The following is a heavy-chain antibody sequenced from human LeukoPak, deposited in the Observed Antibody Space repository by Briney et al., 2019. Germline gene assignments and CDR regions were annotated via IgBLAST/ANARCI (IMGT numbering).Heavy chain of an antibody. CDR1: GFTFSSYW. CDR3: AHTVWSGNYFDY. CDR2: IKQDGSEK. V-gene: IGHV3-7*02. D-gene: IGHD3-3*01. Sequence: PGGSLRLSCAASGFTFSSYWMSWVRQAPGKGLEWVANIKQDGSEKYYVDSVKGRFTISRDNTKNTLYLQMNSLRVEDTAVYYCAHTVWSGNYFDYWGQGTLVTVSS. J-gene: IGHJ4*02.